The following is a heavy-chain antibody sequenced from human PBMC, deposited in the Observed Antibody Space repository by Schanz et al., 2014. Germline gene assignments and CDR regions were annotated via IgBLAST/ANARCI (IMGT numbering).Heavy chain of an antibody. CDR1: GGPFSSST. Sequence: QVQLVPSGAEVKKPGSSVKVSCKASGGPFSSSTLTWVRQAPGQGLEWMGRIIPILDKTIYAQKFQGRVTMTEDTSTETAYMELRGLRSGDTAVYYCATNSPFRMVRGSNAFDAWGQGTMVTVSS. J-gene: IGHJ3*01. V-gene: IGHV1-69*02. CDR3: ATNSPFRMVRGSNAFDA. CDR2: IIPILDKT. D-gene: IGHD3-10*01.